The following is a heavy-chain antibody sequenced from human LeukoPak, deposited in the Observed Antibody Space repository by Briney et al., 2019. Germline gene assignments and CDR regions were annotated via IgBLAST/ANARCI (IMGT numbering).Heavy chain of an antibody. D-gene: IGHD3-10*01. V-gene: IGHV4-4*07. J-gene: IGHJ3*02. CDR3: AREGSLVIFDAFDI. Sequence: SETLSLTCTVSGDSITNYFWTWIRHPAGKGLEWIGRIHTSGSTTYNPSLKSRVTMSVDTSNKQFSLKLTSVTAADTAVYYCAREGSLVIFDAFDIWGQGTMVTVSS. CDR2: IHTSGST. CDR1: GDSITNYF.